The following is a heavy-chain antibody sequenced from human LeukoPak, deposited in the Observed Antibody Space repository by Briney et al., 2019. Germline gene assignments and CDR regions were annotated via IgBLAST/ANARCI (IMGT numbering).Heavy chain of an antibody. D-gene: IGHD1-26*01. V-gene: IGHV1-18*01. J-gene: IGHJ4*02. CDR1: GYTFTSYG. Sequence: ASVKASCKASGYTFTSYGISWVRQAPGQGLEWMGWISAYNGNTNYAQKLQGRVTMTTDTSTSTAYMELRSLRSDDTAVYYCAREAVGAQWYYFDYWGQGTLVTVSS. CDR2: ISAYNGNT. CDR3: AREAVGAQWYYFDY.